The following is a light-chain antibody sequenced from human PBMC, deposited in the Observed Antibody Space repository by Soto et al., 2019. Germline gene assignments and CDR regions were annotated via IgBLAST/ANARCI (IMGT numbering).Light chain of an antibody. J-gene: IGKJ3*01. Sequence: DIQLTQSPSSLSAPVGDRVTITCRASQIISTHLNWYQQKPGKAPKVVIYDASSLQSGVPSRFSGSGSGTDFTLTISSLQPEDFATYYCQQSYSVPFTFGPGTKVDIK. CDR1: QIISTH. CDR3: QQSYSVPFT. V-gene: IGKV1-39*01. CDR2: DAS.